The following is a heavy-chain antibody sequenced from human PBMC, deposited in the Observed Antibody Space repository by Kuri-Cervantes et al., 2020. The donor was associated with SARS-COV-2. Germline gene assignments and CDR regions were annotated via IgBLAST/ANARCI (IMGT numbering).Heavy chain of an antibody. CDR1: GFTFSDYY. D-gene: IGHD2-2*01. V-gene: IGHV3-11*04. CDR2: ISSSGSTI. CDR3: ARDRGYCSSNCWFDP. J-gene: IGHJ5*02. Sequence: GESLKISCAASGFTFSDYYMSWIRQAPGKGLEWVSYISSSGSTIYYADSVKGRFTISRDNAKNSLYLQMNSLRAEDTAVYYCARDRGYCSSNCWFDPWGQGTLVTVSS.